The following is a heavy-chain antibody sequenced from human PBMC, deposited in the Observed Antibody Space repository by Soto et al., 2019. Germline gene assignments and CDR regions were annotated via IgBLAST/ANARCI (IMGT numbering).Heavy chain of an antibody. V-gene: IGHV1-2*02. Sequence: ASVKVSCKASGYTFTGYYMHWVRQAPGQGLEWMGWINPNSGGTNYAQKFQGRVTVTRDTSISTAYMELSRLRSDDTAVYYCARVGLPTAAGTGNWFDPWGQGTLVTVSS. CDR3: ARVGLPTAAGTGNWFDP. CDR2: INPNSGGT. J-gene: IGHJ5*02. D-gene: IGHD6-13*01. CDR1: GYTFTGYY.